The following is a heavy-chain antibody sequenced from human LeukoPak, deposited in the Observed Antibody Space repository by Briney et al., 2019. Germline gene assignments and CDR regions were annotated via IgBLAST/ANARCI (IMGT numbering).Heavy chain of an antibody. J-gene: IGHJ4*02. D-gene: IGHD4-17*01. Sequence: GGSLRLSCAASGFTFSSYGMHWVRQAPGKGLEGVAVIWYGGSNKYYADSVKGRFTISRDNSKNKLYLQMNSLRAEDTAVYYCARNVYGEGGGYFDYWGQGTLVTVSS. CDR2: IWYGGSNK. CDR3: ARNVYGEGGGYFDY. CDR1: GFTFSSYG. V-gene: IGHV3-33*08.